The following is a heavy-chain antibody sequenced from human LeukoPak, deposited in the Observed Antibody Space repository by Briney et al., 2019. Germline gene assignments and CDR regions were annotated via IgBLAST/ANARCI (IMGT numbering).Heavy chain of an antibody. V-gene: IGHV4-38-2*02. CDR1: GYSISSGYY. CDR3: AREDYDDSGAWYFDL. CDR2: IYHSGST. Sequence: PSETLSLTCTVSGYSISSGYYWGWIRQPPGKGLEWIGSIYHSGSTYYNPSLKSRVTISVDKSTNQFSLKLSSVTAADTAVYYCAREDYDDSGAWYFDLWGRGTLVTVSS. D-gene: IGHD3-3*01. J-gene: IGHJ2*01.